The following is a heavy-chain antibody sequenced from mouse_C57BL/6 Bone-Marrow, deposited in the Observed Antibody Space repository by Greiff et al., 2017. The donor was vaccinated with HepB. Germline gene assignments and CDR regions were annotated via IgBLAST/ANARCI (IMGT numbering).Heavy chain of an antibody. CDR2: IWSGGST. Sequence: QVQLKESGPGLVQPSQRLSITCTVSGFSLTSYGVHWVRQSPGKGLEWLGVIWSGGSTDYNAAFISRLSISKDNSKSQVFFKMNSLQADDTAIYYCARNLWLLPYWYFDVWGTGTTVTVSS. D-gene: IGHD2-3*01. V-gene: IGHV2-2*01. CDR1: GFSLTSYG. CDR3: ARNLWLLPYWYFDV. J-gene: IGHJ1*03.